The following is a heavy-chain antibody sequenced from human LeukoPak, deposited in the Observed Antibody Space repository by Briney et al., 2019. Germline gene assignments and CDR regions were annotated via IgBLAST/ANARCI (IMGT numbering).Heavy chain of an antibody. V-gene: IGHV3-30*03. J-gene: IGHJ4*02. CDR1: GFTFSNYG. CDR3: ATRGQTSGLDY. CDR2: ISYDRTNK. D-gene: IGHD3-10*01. Sequence: GGSLTLPCAASGFTFSNYGIHWARQARGKGLEGVAVISYDRTNKHYADSVKGRFTITKDNSKNTLYLQLNSLRAEDTAVYYCATRGQTSGLDYWGQGTLVTVSS.